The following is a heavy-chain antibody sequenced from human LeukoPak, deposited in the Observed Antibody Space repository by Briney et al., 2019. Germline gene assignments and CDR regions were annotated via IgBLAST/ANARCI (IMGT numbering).Heavy chain of an antibody. CDR2: INPNSGGT. V-gene: IGHV1-2*02. J-gene: IGHJ4*02. CDR1: GYTFTGYY. D-gene: IGHD2-2*01. CDR3: ATDEVPAANRDY. Sequence: ASVKVSCKASGYTFTGYYMHRVRQAPGQGLEWMGWINPNSGGTNYAQKFQGRVTMTRDTSISTAYMELSRLRSDDTAVYYCATDEVPAANRDYWGQGTLVTVSS.